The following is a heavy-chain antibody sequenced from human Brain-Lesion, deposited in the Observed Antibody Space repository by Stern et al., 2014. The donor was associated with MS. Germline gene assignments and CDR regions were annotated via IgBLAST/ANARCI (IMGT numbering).Heavy chain of an antibody. CDR2: IYYSGNT. V-gene: IGHV4-39*01. CDR1: GGSVSSTSYA. D-gene: IGHD2-15*01. Sequence: VQLVESGPGLVKPSETLSLTCTVAGGSVSSTSYAWAWIRQPPGKGLEWIGTIYYSGNTYYSPSLKSRLTLSLDTPKNQFSRQLRSGTAADTAVYYCAGEEDIRYCSGGSCTGNWFDPWGQGTLVTVSS. CDR3: AGEEDIRYCSGGSCTGNWFDP. J-gene: IGHJ5*02.